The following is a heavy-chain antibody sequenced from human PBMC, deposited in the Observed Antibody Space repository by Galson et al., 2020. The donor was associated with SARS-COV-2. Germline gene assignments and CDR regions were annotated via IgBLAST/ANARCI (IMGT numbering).Heavy chain of an antibody. D-gene: IGHD3-10*01. J-gene: IGHJ4*02. CDR1: GYKFTRYG. CDR2: INAYSGDI. Sequence: ASVKVSCKASGYKFTRYGIGWVRQAPGQGLEWMGWINAYSGDINYAPKFQGRVTMTTDTSTSTGYMELRGLKSDDTAVYYCARYEYGPGFDSWGQGTLVTVSS. CDR3: ARYEYGPGFDS. V-gene: IGHV1-18*01.